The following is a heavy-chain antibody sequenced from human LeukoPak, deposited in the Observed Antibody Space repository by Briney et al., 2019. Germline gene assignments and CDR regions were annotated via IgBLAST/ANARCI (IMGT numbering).Heavy chain of an antibody. V-gene: IGHV3-21*01. CDR3: ARDRLLWFGELY. Sequence: GGSLRLSCAASGFMFSDYSMNWVRQAPGKGLEWVSSVSSGTTYIHYADSVKGRFTMSRDNAKNSLFLQMNSLRAEDTAVYYCARDRLLWFGELYWGQGTLVTVSS. CDR2: VSSGTTYI. D-gene: IGHD3-10*01. J-gene: IGHJ4*02. CDR1: GFMFSDYS.